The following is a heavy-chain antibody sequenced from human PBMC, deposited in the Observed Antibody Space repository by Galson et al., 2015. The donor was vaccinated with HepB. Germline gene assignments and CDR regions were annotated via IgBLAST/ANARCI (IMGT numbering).Heavy chain of an antibody. J-gene: IGHJ4*02. V-gene: IGHV3-23*01. CDR1: GFSFSSYA. D-gene: IGHD2-2*01. Sequence: SLRLSCAASGFSFSSYAMSWVRQAPGKGLEWVSTITGSDGSTYYADSVKGRFSVSRDSSKNTLYLQMNSLGAEDTAVYYCAKASSHGTNSPIDYWGQGTLVTVSS. CDR2: ITGSDGST. CDR3: AKASSHGTNSPIDY.